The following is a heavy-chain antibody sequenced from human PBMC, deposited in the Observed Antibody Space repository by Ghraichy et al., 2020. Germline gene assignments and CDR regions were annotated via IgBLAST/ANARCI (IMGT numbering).Heavy chain of an antibody. J-gene: IGHJ4*02. D-gene: IGHD1-20*01. CDR3: ERVYYSGPSTITGLIDY. CDR1: GFTFSSYG. V-gene: IGHV3-33*01. Sequence: GGSLRLSCAASGFTFSSYGMHWVRQAPGKGLEWVAVIRYDGSNKYYADSVKGRFTISRDNSKNTLYLQMNSLRAEDTAVYYCERVYYSGPSTITGLIDYWGQGTLVTVSS. CDR2: IRYDGSNK.